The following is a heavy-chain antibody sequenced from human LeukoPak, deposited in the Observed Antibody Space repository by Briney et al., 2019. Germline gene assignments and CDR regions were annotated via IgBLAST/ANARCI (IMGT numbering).Heavy chain of an antibody. CDR1: GYSFTSYW. J-gene: IGHJ4*02. CDR3: SRDPTYYLRYGYFDY. Sequence: GESLKISCKGSGYSFTSYWIGWVRQAPGKGLEWVAFIRYDGSNKYYADSVKGRFTISRDNTKNSLYPQMNSLRAEDTAVYYCSRDPTYYLRYGYFDYWGQGALVTVSS. D-gene: IGHD1-26*01. V-gene: IGHV3-30*02. CDR2: IRYDGSNK.